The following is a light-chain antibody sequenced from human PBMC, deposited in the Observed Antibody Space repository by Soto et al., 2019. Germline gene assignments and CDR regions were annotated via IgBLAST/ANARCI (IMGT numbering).Light chain of an antibody. CDR2: GAS. CDR3: HQYNFWPT. Sequence: EIVLTQSPGTLSLSPGERATLSCRASQSVSSNNLAWYQQRPGQAPRVVIYGASTRATGIPERFSGSGSGTEFTLTISSLQSEDSAVYYCHQYNFWPTFGQGTKVDIK. CDR1: QSVSSN. V-gene: IGKV3D-15*01. J-gene: IGKJ1*01.